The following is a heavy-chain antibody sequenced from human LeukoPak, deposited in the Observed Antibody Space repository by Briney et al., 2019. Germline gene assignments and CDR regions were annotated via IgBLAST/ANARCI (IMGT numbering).Heavy chain of an antibody. CDR2: IYYSGTT. D-gene: IGHD1-26*01. V-gene: IGHV4-39*07. CDR3: ARVSSGSYYEFDC. Sequence: PSETLSLTCTVSGGSISSSSYYWGWIRQPPGKGLEWVGYIYYSGTTYYNPSLKSRVTISVDTSNNQFSLKMNSVTAADTALYYCARVSSGSYYEFDCWGQGTLVTVSS. J-gene: IGHJ4*02. CDR1: GGSISSSSYY.